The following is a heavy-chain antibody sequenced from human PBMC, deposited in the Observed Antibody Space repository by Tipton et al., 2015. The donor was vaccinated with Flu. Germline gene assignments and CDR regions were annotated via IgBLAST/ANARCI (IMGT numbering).Heavy chain of an antibody. D-gene: IGHD2-2*01. J-gene: IGHJ4*02. CDR3: ARGDCSSTSCLDY. CDR1: GGSISSYY. Sequence: TLSLTCTVSGGSISSYYWSWIRQPPGKGLEWIGYIYYSGSTNYNPSLKSRVTISVDTSKNQFSLKLCSVTAADTAVYYCARGDCSSTSCLDYWGQGTLATVSS. CDR2: IYYSGST. V-gene: IGHV4-59*01.